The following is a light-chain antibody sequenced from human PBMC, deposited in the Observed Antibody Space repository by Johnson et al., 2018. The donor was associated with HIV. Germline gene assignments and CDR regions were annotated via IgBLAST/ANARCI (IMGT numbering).Light chain of an antibody. CDR3: GTWDSSLTTSYV. CDR2: DNN. V-gene: IGLV1-51*01. Sequence: QSVLTQPPSVSAAPGQKVTISCSGSSSNIGNNYVSWYQQLPGTAPKLLIYDNNKRPSGIPDRFSGSKSGTSATLGITGLQTGDVADYYCGTWDSSLTTSYVFGTGTKVTVL. J-gene: IGLJ1*01. CDR1: SSNIGNNY.